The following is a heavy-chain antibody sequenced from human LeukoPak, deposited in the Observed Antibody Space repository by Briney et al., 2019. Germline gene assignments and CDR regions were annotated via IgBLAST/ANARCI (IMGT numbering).Heavy chain of an antibody. CDR3: ASHRAGVIRLGVNV. D-gene: IGHD2-21*01. V-gene: IGHV3-21*01. CDR2: ISISSSSV. J-gene: IGHJ6*02. Sequence: GESLRLSCAASGFTFSTYSMDWVRQAPGKGLEWVSSISISSSSVYYADSVKGRFTISRDNAKNSLYLQMNSLRAEDTAIYYCASHRAGVIRLGVNVWRQGTTVTVSS. CDR1: GFTFSTYS.